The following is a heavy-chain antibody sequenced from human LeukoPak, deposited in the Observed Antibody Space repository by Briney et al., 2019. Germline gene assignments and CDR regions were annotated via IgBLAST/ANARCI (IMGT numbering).Heavy chain of an antibody. J-gene: IGHJ6*02. Sequence: GGSLRLSCAASGFTVSSNYMSWVRQAPGKGLECISVLYSGGSTYYADSVKGRFTISRDNSKNTLYLQMNSLRAEDSAVYYCAREVVSSSWPYYGMDVWGQGTTVTVSS. CDR2: LYSGGST. V-gene: IGHV3-53*01. D-gene: IGHD6-13*01. CDR3: AREVVSSSWPYYGMDV. CDR1: GFTVSSNY.